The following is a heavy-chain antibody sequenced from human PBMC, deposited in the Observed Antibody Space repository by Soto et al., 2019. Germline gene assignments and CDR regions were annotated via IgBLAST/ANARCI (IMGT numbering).Heavy chain of an antibody. CDR2: IYYSGST. CDR1: GGSISSGGYY. J-gene: IGHJ6*02. CDR3: ARDVKYCSGGSCLYYYYYGMDV. Sequence: QVQLQESGPGLVKPSQTLSLTCTVSGGSISSGGYYWSWIRQHPGKGLEWIGYIYYSGSTYYNPSLKSRVTISVDTSKTQCSLKLISVTAADTDVYYCARDVKYCSGGSCLYYYYYGMDVWGQGTTVTVSS. D-gene: IGHD2-15*01. V-gene: IGHV4-31*03.